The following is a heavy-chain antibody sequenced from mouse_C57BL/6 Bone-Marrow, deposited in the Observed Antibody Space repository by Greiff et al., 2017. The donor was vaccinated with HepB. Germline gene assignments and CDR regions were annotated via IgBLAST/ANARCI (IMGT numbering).Heavy chain of an antibody. CDR2: IWRGGST. D-gene: IGHD1-1*01. CDR3: ASITTVVAGNAMDY. V-gene: IGHV2-5*01. J-gene: IGHJ4*01. Sequence: VQLQESGPGLVQPSQSLSITCTVSGFSLTSYGVHWVRQSPGKGLEWLGVIWRGGSTDYNAAFMSRLSITKDNSKSQVFFKMNSLQADDTAIYYCASITTVVAGNAMDYWGQGTSVTVSS. CDR1: GFSLTSYG.